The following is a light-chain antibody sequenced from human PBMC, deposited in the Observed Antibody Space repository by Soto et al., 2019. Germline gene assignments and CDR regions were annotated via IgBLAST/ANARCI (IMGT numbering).Light chain of an antibody. Sequence: QSALTQPPSASGSPGQSVTISCTGTSSDVGGHNYVSWYQQHPGKAPKLIIYEFRKRPSGVPDRFSGSKSGNTASLTVSGLQAEDEADYYCSSYAGSNNLVFGGGTKLTVL. J-gene: IGLJ2*01. CDR2: EFR. CDR1: SSDVGGHNY. V-gene: IGLV2-8*01. CDR3: SSYAGSNNLV.